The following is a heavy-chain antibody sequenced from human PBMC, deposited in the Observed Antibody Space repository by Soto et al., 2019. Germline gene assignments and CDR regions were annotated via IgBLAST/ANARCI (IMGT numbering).Heavy chain of an antibody. CDR1: GFTFITFT. V-gene: IGHV3-23*01. D-gene: IGHD3-9*01. J-gene: IGHJ5*01. CDR2: IIGGDGDK. CDR3: AKDRDPDGIWTFDS. Sequence: PGESLKISCAASGFTFITFTMNWVLQAPGKGLEWVSGIIGGDGDKFYSDSVKGRFTISRDNSKDMLFLQMSSLRVDDTAVYYCAKDRDPDGIWTFDSWGQGTLVTVSS.